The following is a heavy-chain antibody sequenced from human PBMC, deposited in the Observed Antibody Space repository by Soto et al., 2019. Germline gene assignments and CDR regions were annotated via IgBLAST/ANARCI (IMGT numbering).Heavy chain of an antibody. V-gene: IGHV1-8*01. J-gene: IGHJ6*02. CDR1: GYTFTSYD. CDR2: MNPNSGNT. D-gene: IGHD6-13*01. Sequence: ASVKVSCKXSGYTFTSYDINWVRQATGQGLEWMGWMNPNSGNTGYAQKFQGRVTMTRNTSISTAYMELSSLRSEDTVVYYCARVGSSSHYYYYGMDVWGQGTTVTVSS. CDR3: ARVGSSSHYYYYGMDV.